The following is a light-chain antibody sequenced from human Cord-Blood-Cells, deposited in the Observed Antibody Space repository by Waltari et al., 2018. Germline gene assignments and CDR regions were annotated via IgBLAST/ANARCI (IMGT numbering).Light chain of an antibody. CDR3: QQYYSTPH. V-gene: IGKV4-1*01. J-gene: IGKJ4*01. CDR2: WAY. Sequence: DIVMTQSPDSLAVSLGERAPIHCKSRQSVLYSSNNKNYLAWYQQKPGQPPKLLIYWAYTRESGVPDRFSGSGSGTDFTLTISSLQAEDVAVYYCQQYYSTPHFGGGTKVEIK. CDR1: QSVLYSSNNKNY.